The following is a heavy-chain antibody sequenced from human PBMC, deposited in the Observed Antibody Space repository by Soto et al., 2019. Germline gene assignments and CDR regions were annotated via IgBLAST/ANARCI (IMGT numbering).Heavy chain of an antibody. D-gene: IGHD3-22*01. CDR1: GGSISSSNW. CDR2: IYHSEST. J-gene: IGHJ4*02. Sequence: QVHLQESGPGLVKPSGTLSLTCAVSGGSISSSNWWSWVRQPPGKGLEWIGKIYHSESTNFNPSLKSRVTMSIDKSKNQFSLKLVSVTAADTAIYYCAGGYDSSSPFDSWGQGTLVTVSS. V-gene: IGHV4-4*02. CDR3: AGGYDSSSPFDS.